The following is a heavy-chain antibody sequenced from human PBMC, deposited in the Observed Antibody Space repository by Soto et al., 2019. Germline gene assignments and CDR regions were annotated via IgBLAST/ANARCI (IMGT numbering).Heavy chain of an antibody. CDR3: ARVINSPTAGMDA. J-gene: IGHJ6*02. D-gene: IGHD2-21*01. CDR1: GFTFSSYG. Sequence: GGSLRLSCAASGFTFSSYGMHWVRQAPGKGLEWVAVIWYDGSNKYYADSVKGRFTISRDNSKNTLYLQMNSLRAEDTAVYYFARVINSPTAGMDARGQRNTLTVSS. CDR2: IWYDGSNK. V-gene: IGHV3-33*01.